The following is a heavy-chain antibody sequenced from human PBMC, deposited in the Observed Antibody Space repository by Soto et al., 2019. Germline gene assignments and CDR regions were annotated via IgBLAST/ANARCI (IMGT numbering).Heavy chain of an antibody. D-gene: IGHD6-13*01. V-gene: IGHV3-33*01. CDR1: GFTSSSYG. Sequence: PGGSLRLSCAASGFTSSSYGMHWVRQAPGKGLEWVAVIWYDGSNKYYADSVKGRCTISRDNSKNTLYLQMNSLRAEDTAVYYWAGDLGERGSWFGYWGQGNRGTVAS. J-gene: IGHJ4*02. CDR2: IWYDGSNK. CDR3: AGDLGERGSWFGY.